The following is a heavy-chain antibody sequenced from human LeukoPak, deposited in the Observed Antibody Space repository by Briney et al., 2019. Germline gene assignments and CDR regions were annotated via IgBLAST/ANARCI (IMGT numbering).Heavy chain of an antibody. CDR3: ARSRSVAPLDY. CDR1: GGSFSGYY. D-gene: IGHD3-10*01. J-gene: IGHJ4*02. Sequence: LETLSLTCAVYGGSFSGYYWSWIRQPPGKGLEWIGEINHSGSTNYNPSLKSRVTISVDTSKNQFSLKLSSVTAADTAVYYCARSRSVAPLDYWGQGTLVTVSS. V-gene: IGHV4-34*01. CDR2: INHSGST.